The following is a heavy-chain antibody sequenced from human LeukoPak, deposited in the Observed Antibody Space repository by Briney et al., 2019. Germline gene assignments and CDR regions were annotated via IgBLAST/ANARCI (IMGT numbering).Heavy chain of an antibody. V-gene: IGHV4-59*01. CDR1: GGSISSYY. J-gene: IGHJ6*02. D-gene: IGHD1-7*01. Sequence: KPSETLSLTCTVSGGSISSYYWSWIRQPPGKGLEWIGYIYYSGSTNYNPSLKSRVTIPVDTSKNQFSLKLSSVTAADTAVYYCARDNWNYGSSMDVWGQGTTVTVSS. CDR3: ARDNWNYGSSMDV. CDR2: IYYSGST.